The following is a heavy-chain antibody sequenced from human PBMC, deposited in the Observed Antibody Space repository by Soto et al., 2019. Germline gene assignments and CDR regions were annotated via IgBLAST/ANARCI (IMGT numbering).Heavy chain of an antibody. CDR3: ATQPRYDSSGYFYY. Sequence: SETLSLTCSVSGVSIKSGGFYWTWIRHLPGKGLEWIGDIYYTGSTFYHPSLETRVTLSLDTSNNQFSLNLGSVTAADTAVYYCATQPRYDSSGYFYYWGQGTQVTVSS. CDR2: IYYTGST. V-gene: IGHV4-31*03. D-gene: IGHD3-22*01. J-gene: IGHJ4*02. CDR1: GVSIKSGGFY.